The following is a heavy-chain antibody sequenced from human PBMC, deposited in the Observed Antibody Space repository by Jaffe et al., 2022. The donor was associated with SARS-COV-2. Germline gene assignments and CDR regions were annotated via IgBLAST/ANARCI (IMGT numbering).Heavy chain of an antibody. V-gene: IGHV5-51*01. CDR2: IYPDDSDT. CDR3: ARHADYLNWYFDL. CDR1: GSIFTNYW. Sequence: EVQLVQSGPEVKKPGESLNISCQGSGSIFTNYWVGWVRQMPGKGLEWMGMIYPDDSDTRYSPSFRGRVTISADRSIDTLYLQWSSLQASDTAIYFCARHADYLNWYFDLWGRGTLVTVSS. D-gene: IGHD5-12*01. J-gene: IGHJ2*01.